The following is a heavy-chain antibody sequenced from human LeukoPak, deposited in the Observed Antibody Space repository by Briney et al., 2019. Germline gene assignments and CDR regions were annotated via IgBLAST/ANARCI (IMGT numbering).Heavy chain of an antibody. CDR3: ARELWFGPRYYYYGMDV. D-gene: IGHD3-10*01. CDR1: GYTFTSYD. Sequence: ASVKVSCKASGYTFTSYDINWVRQATGQGLEWMGIINPSGGSTSYAQKFQGRVTMTRDTSTSTVYMELSSLRSEDTAVYYCARELWFGPRYYYYGMDVWGQGTTVTVSS. CDR2: INPSGGST. V-gene: IGHV1-46*01. J-gene: IGHJ6*02.